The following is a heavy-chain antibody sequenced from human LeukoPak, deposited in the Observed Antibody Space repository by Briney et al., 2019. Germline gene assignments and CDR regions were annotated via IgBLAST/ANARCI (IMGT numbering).Heavy chain of an antibody. Sequence: SVTVSCKASGGTFTSSTISWVRQAPGQGVEWMGRIIPLLQTTKYAPKLQGRVTITADKSTSTAYMEVSSLTSEDTAVYYCARGPMTTAPLEYWGQGTLVTVSS. V-gene: IGHV1-69*08. D-gene: IGHD4-17*01. CDR1: GGTFTSST. CDR3: ARGPMTTAPLEY. CDR2: IIPLLQTT. J-gene: IGHJ4*02.